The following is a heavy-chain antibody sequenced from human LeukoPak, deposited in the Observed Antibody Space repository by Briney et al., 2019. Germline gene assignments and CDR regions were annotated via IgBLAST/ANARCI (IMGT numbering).Heavy chain of an antibody. D-gene: IGHD2-15*01. J-gene: IGHJ5*02. CDR1: GFTFSSYT. V-gene: IGHV3-21*01. CDR2: ISTSSSYI. CDR3: ARGRAVVAASDSWFDP. Sequence: GGSLRLSCAASGFTFSSYTMNWVRQAPGKGLEWVSSISTSSSYIYYADSVKGRFTISRDNAKNSLYLQMNSLRAEDTAVYYCARGRAVVAASDSWFDPWGQGTLVTVSS.